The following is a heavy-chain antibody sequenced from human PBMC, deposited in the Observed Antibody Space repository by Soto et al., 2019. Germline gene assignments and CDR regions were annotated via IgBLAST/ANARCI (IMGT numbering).Heavy chain of an antibody. CDR2: ISGYNGNR. CDR1: GYTFTSYG. D-gene: IGHD3-10*01. J-gene: IGHJ6*02. Sequence: QVQLVQSGAEVKKPGASVKVSCKASGYTFTSYGISWVRQAPGQGLEWMGWISGYNGNRNYAQNLQGRVTVTSDTSTRTAVMELRSLRSDDTAVYYCARSETFYYASDTYSYNIDVWGQGTTVTVSS. V-gene: IGHV1-18*01. CDR3: ARSETFYYASDTYSYNIDV.